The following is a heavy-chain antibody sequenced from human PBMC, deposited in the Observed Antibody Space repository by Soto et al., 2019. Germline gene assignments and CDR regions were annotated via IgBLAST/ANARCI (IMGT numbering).Heavy chain of an antibody. CDR1: GGSISSSSYY. J-gene: IGHJ4*02. V-gene: IGHV4-39*01. Sequence: TSETLSLTCTVSGGSISSSSYYWGWIRQPPGKGLEWIGSIYYSGSTYYNPSLKSRVTISVDTSKNQFSLKLSSVTAADTAVYYCARLPIVLMDFDYWGQGTLVTVSS. CDR2: IYYSGST. D-gene: IGHD2-8*01. CDR3: ARLPIVLMDFDY.